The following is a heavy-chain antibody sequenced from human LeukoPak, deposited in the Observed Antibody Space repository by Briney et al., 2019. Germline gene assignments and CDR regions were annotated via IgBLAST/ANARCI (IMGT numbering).Heavy chain of an antibody. V-gene: IGHV4-4*07. CDR1: GGSISSYY. CDR2: IYTSGST. Sequence: ETXSXTCTVSGGSISSYYWSWIRQPAGKGLEWIGRIYTSGSTNYNPSLKSRVTMSVDTSKNQFSLKLSSVTAADTAVYYCARGPYYDILTGSQNWFDPWGQGTLVTVSS. J-gene: IGHJ5*02. D-gene: IGHD3-9*01. CDR3: ARGPYYDILTGSQNWFDP.